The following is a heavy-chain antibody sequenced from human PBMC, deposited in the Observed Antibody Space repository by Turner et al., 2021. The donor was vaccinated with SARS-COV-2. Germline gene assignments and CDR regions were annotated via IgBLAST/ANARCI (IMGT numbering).Heavy chain of an antibody. J-gene: IGHJ4*02. CDR1: GFTFSRYS. Sequence: EVQLVESGGGRVKPGGSLRLSCAASGFTFSRYSMNWVRQAPGKGLEWVSVFSSSSSYIYYADSVKGRFTISRDNAKNSLYLQMNSLRAEDTAVYYCARELAGRFGGATEIDYWGQGTLVTVSS. D-gene: IGHD1-26*01. V-gene: IGHV3-21*01. CDR3: ARELAGRFGGATEIDY. CDR2: FSSSSSYI.